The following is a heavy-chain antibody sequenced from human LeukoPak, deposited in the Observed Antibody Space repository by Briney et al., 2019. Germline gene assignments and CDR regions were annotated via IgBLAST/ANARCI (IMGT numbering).Heavy chain of an antibody. J-gene: IGHJ5*02. CDR2: IYHSGST. D-gene: IGHD2-2*01. Sequence: PSETLSLTCTVSGYSISSGYYWGWIRQPPGKGLEWIRSIYHSGSTYYNPSLKSRVTISVDTSKNQFSLKLSSVTAADTAVYYCARDNLGYCSSTSCHNWFDPWGQGTLVTVSS. V-gene: IGHV4-38-2*02. CDR3: ARDNLGYCSSTSCHNWFDP. CDR1: GYSISSGYY.